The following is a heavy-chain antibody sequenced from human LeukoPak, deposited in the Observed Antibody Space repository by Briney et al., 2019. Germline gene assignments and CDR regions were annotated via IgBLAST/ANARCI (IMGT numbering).Heavy chain of an antibody. CDR3: ARDMRITGTGDAFDI. CDR2: IYYSGST. J-gene: IGHJ3*02. CDR1: GGSISSYY. Sequence: SETLSLTCTVSGGSISSYYWSWIRQPPGEGLEWIGYIYYSGSTNYNPSLKSRVTISVDTSKNQFSLKLSSVTAADTAVYYCARDMRITGTGDAFDIWGQGTMVTVSS. V-gene: IGHV4-59*01. D-gene: IGHD1-20*01.